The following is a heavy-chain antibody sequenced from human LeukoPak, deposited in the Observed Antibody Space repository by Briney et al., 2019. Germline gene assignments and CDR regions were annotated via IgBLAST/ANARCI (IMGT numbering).Heavy chain of an antibody. CDR2: IYHSGST. V-gene: IGHV4-30-2*01. Sequence: SETLSLTCAVSGGSISSGGYSWSWLRQPPGKGLEWIGYIYHSGSTYYNPSLKSRVTISVDRSKNQFSLKLSSVTAADTAVYYCAGRTTGADYWGQGTLVTVSS. CDR3: AGRTTGADY. CDR1: GGSISSGGYS. D-gene: IGHD1-1*01. J-gene: IGHJ4*02.